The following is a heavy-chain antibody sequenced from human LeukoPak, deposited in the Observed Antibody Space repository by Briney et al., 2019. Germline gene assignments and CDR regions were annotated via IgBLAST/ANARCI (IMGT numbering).Heavy chain of an antibody. Sequence: GGSLRLSCAASGFTFSSYAMSWVRQAPGKGLEWVSAIRGSGGSTYYADSVKGRFTISRDNSKNTLYLQMNSLRAEDTAVYYCAKDRIMYYDSSGLDYWGQGTRVSVSS. V-gene: IGHV3-23*01. CDR3: AKDRIMYYDSSGLDY. CDR2: IRGSGGST. CDR1: GFTFSSYA. D-gene: IGHD3-22*01. J-gene: IGHJ4*02.